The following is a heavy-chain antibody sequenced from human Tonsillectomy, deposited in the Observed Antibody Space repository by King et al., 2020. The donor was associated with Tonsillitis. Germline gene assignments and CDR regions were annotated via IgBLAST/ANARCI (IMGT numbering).Heavy chain of an antibody. D-gene: IGHD1-14*01. J-gene: IGHJ4*02. CDR3: ARGYNGNHDVSYYFDC. Sequence: VQLVESGGGVVQPGKSLRLSCAASGFGFSSYAMHWVRQAPGKGLEWVAFISYDGSNKYYADSVKGRFTISRDTSKNTLYLQMNSLRAEDTDVYYCARGYNGNHDVSYYFDCWGQGTLATVSS. CDR1: GFGFSSYA. V-gene: IGHV3-30-3*01. CDR2: ISYDGSNK.